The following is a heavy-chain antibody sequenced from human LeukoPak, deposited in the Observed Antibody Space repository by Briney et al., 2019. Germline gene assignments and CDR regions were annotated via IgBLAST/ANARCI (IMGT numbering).Heavy chain of an antibody. CDR3: AKEGPKSIAATGCYMDV. V-gene: IGHV3-23*01. D-gene: IGHD6-25*01. J-gene: IGHJ6*03. CDR2: ISGSGGTT. CDR1: GFTFTSYG. Sequence: ESGGDSVQPGGSLRLSCAASGFTFTSYGMSWVRQAPGKGLEWVSAISGSGGTTYYADSVKGRFTTSRDNSKNTLYLQMNSLRAEDTAVYYCAKEGPKSIAATGCYMDVWGKGTTVTISS.